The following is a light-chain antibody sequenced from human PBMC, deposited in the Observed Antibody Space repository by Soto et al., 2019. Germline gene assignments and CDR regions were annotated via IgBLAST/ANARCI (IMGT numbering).Light chain of an antibody. CDR3: SSYARGDSVL. CDR2: DVS. Sequence: QSVLTQPASVSGSPGQSITISCTGTSSDVGGYNYVSWYQQHPGKAPKLMIYDVSNRPSGVSNRFSGSKSGNMASLTISGLQAEDEADYYCSSYARGDSVLFGGGTKVTVL. J-gene: IGLJ2*01. CDR1: SSDVGGYNY. V-gene: IGLV2-14*01.